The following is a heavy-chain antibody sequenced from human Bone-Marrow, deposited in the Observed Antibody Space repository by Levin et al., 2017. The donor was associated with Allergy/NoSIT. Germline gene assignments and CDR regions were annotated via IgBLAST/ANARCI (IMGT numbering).Heavy chain of an antibody. D-gene: IGHD3-22*01. J-gene: IGHJ3*02. CDR2: TYYRSKWYN. V-gene: IGHV6-1*01. CDR3: ARNTMIVPPRAFDI. Sequence: SETLSLTCAISGDSVSSNSAAWNWIRQSPSRGLEWLGRTYYRSKWYNDYAVSVKSRITINPDTSKNQFSLQLNSVTPEDTAVYYCARNTMIVPPRAFDIWGQGTMVTVSS. CDR1: GDSVSSNSAA.